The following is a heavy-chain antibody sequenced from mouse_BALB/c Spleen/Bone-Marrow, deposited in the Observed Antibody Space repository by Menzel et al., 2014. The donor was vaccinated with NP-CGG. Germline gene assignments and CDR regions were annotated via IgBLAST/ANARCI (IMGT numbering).Heavy chain of an antibody. CDR1: GFIFSNYW. CDR2: IRLKTNKYAK. CDR3: NTGFAY. V-gene: IGHV6-6*02. Sequence: EVKLQESGGGLVQPGGSMKLSCVASGFIFSNYWMNWVRQAPETGLDWVAEIRLKTNKYAKHYAVSVKVSLTITRVESKSSGYLQMDNLRAESSGIYDCNTGFAYWGQGTLVTVSA. J-gene: IGHJ3*01.